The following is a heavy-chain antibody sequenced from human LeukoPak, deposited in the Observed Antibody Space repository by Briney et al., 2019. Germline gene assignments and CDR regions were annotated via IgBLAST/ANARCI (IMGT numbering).Heavy chain of an antibody. Sequence: SQTLSLTCAISGDSVSSNSAAWNWIRQSPSRGLEWLGRTYYRSKWYNDYAVSVKSRITINPDTSKNQFSLQLNSVTPVDTAVYYCAREGAYYDFWSGYYDAFDIWGQGTMVTVSS. J-gene: IGHJ3*02. CDR1: GDSVSSNSAA. D-gene: IGHD3-3*01. V-gene: IGHV6-1*01. CDR3: AREGAYYDFWSGYYDAFDI. CDR2: TYYRSKWYN.